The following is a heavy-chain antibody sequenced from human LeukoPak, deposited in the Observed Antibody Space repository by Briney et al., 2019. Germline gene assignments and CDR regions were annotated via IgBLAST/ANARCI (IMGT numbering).Heavy chain of an antibody. CDR2: ISAYNGNT. CDR3: ARALGSVVVMGMDAFDI. V-gene: IGHV1-18*01. Sequence: ASVKVSCKASGYTFTSYGISWVRQAPGQGLEWMGWISAYNGNTNYAQKLQGRVTMTTDTSTSTAYMELRSLRSDDTAVYYCARALGSVVVMGMDAFDIWGQGTVVTVSS. D-gene: IGHD3-22*01. J-gene: IGHJ3*02. CDR1: GYTFTSYG.